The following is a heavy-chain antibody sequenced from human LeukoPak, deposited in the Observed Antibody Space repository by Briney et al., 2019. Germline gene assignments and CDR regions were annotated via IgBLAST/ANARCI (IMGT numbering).Heavy chain of an antibody. CDR2: INAGNGNT. CDR1: GYTFTSYA. D-gene: IGHD5-12*01. V-gene: IGHV1-3*01. J-gene: IGHJ4*02. CDR3: ARDLGIVATND. Sequence: ASVRVSCKASGYTFTSYAMHWVRQAPGQRLEWMGWINAGNGNTKYSQKFQGRVTITRDTSASTAYMELSSLRSEDTAVYYCARDLGIVATNDWGQGTLVTVSS.